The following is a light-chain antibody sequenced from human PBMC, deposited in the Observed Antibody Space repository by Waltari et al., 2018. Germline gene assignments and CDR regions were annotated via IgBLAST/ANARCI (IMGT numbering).Light chain of an antibody. Sequence: EIVMTQSPATLSVSPGERATLSCRASQSVSTNIAWYQQKPAQSPRLLIYGASSRVTGIPARFSGSGSGTEFTLTISSLQSEDVAFYYCQQYDNWPPYTFGQGTRLEI. CDR1: QSVSTN. CDR2: GAS. CDR3: QQYDNWPPYT. V-gene: IGKV3-15*01. J-gene: IGKJ2*01.